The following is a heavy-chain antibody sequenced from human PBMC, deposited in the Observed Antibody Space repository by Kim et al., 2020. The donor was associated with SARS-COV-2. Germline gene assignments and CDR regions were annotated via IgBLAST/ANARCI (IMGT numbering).Heavy chain of an antibody. D-gene: IGHD5-12*01. J-gene: IGHJ3*02. Sequence: GGSLRLSCAASGFTFSSYAMSWVRQAPGKGLEWVSAISFSGGSTYYADSVKGRFTISRDNSKNTLYLQMNSLRAEDTAVYYCAKDLGDGYNSDAFDIRGQGTMVTVSS. CDR1: GFTFSSYA. CDR2: ISFSGGST. CDR3: AKDLGDGYNSDAFDI. V-gene: IGHV3-23*01.